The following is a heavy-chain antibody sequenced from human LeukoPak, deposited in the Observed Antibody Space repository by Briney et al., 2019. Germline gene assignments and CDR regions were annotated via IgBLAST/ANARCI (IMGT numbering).Heavy chain of an antibody. CDR3: TKGRDGYNYGAFDY. Sequence: PGGSLRLSCAASGFTFDDYAMHWVRQAPGKGLEWVSGISWNSDDIRYADSVKGRFTISSDNAKNSLYLQMNSLRAEDTALYFCTKGRDGYNYGAFDYWGQGTLVTVSS. J-gene: IGHJ4*02. V-gene: IGHV3-9*01. CDR1: GFTFDDYA. D-gene: IGHD5-24*01. CDR2: ISWNSDDI.